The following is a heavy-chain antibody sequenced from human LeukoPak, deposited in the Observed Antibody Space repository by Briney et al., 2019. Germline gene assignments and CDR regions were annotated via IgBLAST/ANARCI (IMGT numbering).Heavy chain of an antibody. CDR1: GFTFSSFA. V-gene: IGHV3-23*01. J-gene: IGHJ4*02. D-gene: IGHD2-15*01. CDR2: VSRTGSTK. CDR3: AKRKNSPGYSSLDQ. Sequence: GGSLRLSCVASGFTFSSFALDWARQAPGRGLEWISDVSRTGSTKYYADSVKGRFTVSRDNSKNTVYLQMNSLRVDDSAVYYCAKRKNSPGYSSLDQWGQGTLVTVSS.